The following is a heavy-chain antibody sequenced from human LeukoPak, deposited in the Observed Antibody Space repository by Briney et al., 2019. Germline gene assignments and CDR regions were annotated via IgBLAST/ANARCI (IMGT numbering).Heavy chain of an antibody. D-gene: IGHD3-10*01. J-gene: IGHJ6*03. V-gene: IGHV3-23*01. CDR2: ISGSGGST. CDR1: GFTFSSYG. CDR3: ARHGSITMVRGRLRYFYMDV. Sequence: PGGSLRLSCAASGFTFSSYGMSWVCQAPGKGLEWVSAISGSGGSTYYADSVKGRFTISRDNSKNTLYLQMNSLRAEDTAVYYCARHGSITMVRGRLRYFYMDVWGKGTTVTISS.